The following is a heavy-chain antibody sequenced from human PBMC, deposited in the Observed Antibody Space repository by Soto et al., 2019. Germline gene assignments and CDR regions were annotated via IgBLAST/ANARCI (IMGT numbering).Heavy chain of an antibody. CDR1: GFSLNTRVVG. CDR2: LYWGDDK. CDR3: GHVGLTVPDFDY. D-gene: IGHD4-17*01. Sequence: QLTLKESGPTLVKPTQTLTLTCTLSGFSLNTRVVGVGWIRQPPGNVLEWLALLYWGDDKRYSPFLKSRLNITKDPSKRQVGLTMTSMDPVDTATYCCGHVGLTVPDFDYCGQGTVVTVSS. J-gene: IGHJ4*02. V-gene: IGHV2-5*02.